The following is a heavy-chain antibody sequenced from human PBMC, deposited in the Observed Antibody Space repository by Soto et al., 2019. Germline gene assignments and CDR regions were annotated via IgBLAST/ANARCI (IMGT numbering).Heavy chain of an antibody. CDR1: GGSLSSGPYS. D-gene: IGHD2-2*01. J-gene: IGHJ5*02. CDR2: IYHSGST. CDR3: ARVPDR. Sequence: SETLSLTCTVSGGSLSSGPYSWGWIRQPPGKGLEWIGYIYHSGSTYYNPSLKSRVTISVDRSKNQFSLKLSSVTAADTAVYYCARVPDRWGQGTLVTVSS. V-gene: IGHV4-30-2*01.